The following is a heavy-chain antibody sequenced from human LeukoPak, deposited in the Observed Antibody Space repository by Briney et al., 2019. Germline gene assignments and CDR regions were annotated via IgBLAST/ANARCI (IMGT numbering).Heavy chain of an antibody. CDR2: ISSNEGST. Sequence: GGSLRLSCAASGFTFSSYAMHWVRQAPGKGLEYVSAISSNEGSTYYANSVKGRFTISRDNSKNTLYLQMGSLRAEDMAVYYCARGMVRGVISPYYFDYWGQGTLVTVSS. V-gene: IGHV3-64*01. J-gene: IGHJ4*02. CDR3: ARGMVRGVISPYYFDY. CDR1: GFTFSSYA. D-gene: IGHD3-10*01.